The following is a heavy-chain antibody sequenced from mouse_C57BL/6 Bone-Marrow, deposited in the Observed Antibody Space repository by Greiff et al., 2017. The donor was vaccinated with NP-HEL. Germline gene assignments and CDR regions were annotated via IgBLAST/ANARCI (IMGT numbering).Heavy chain of an antibody. Sequence: EVKVEESGGGLVKPGGSLKLSCAASGFTFSSYAMSWVRQTPEKRLEWVATISDGGSYTYYPDNVKGRFTISRDNAKNNLYLQMSHLKSEDTAMYYCARGLSLYYAMDYWGQGTSVTVSS. V-gene: IGHV5-4*03. D-gene: IGHD3-3*01. CDR2: ISDGGSYT. J-gene: IGHJ4*01. CDR1: GFTFSSYA. CDR3: ARGLSLYYAMDY.